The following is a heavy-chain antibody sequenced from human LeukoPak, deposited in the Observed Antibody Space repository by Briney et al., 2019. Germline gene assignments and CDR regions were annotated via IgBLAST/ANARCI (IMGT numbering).Heavy chain of an antibody. CDR3: ARDLGGPAAGTLDY. CDR1: GGSMRSYY. V-gene: IGHV4-59*01. CDR2: IDYTGRS. J-gene: IGHJ4*02. D-gene: IGHD6-13*01. Sequence: SETLSLTCTVSGGSMRSYYWIWIRQPPGKRLEWIGYIDYTGRSKDNPSLKSRVTISVDMSKNQFSLKPRSVTAADTGVYYCARDLGGPAAGTLDYWGQGTLVTVSS.